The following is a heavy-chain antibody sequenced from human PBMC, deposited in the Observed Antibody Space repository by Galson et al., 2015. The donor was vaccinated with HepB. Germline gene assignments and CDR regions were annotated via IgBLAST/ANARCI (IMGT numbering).Heavy chain of an antibody. V-gene: IGHV4-30-4*01. CDR2: IYYSGST. D-gene: IGHD5-12*01. Sequence: TLSLTCTVSGGSISSGDYYWSWIRQPPGKGLEWIGYIYYSGSTYYNPSLKSRVTISVDTSKNQFSLKLSSVTAADTAVYYCARASGYSGYDHDYWGQGTLVTVSS. CDR3: ARASGYSGYDHDY. CDR1: GGSISSGDYY. J-gene: IGHJ4*02.